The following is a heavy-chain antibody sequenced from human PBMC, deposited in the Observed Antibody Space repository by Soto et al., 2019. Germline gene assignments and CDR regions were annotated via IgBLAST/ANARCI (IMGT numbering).Heavy chain of an antibody. CDR3: ARGGYSSSSEGAGRYYGMDV. J-gene: IGHJ6*02. CDR1: GGSISSGGYY. Sequence: NPSETLSLTCTVSGGSISSGGYYWSWIRQHPGKGLEWIGYIYYSGSTYYNPSLKSRVTISVDTSKNQFSLKLSSVTAADTAVYYCARGGYSSSSEGAGRYYGMDVWGQGTTVTVSS. CDR2: IYYSGST. V-gene: IGHV4-31*03. D-gene: IGHD6-6*01.